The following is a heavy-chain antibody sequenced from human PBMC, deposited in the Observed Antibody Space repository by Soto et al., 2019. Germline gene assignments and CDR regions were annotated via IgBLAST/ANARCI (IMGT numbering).Heavy chain of an antibody. D-gene: IGHD2-8*01. CDR3: ARGSNEADWVTPNFDY. CDR1: GFTFSSYG. J-gene: IGHJ4*02. Sequence: GGSLRLSCAASGFTFSSYGMHWVRQAPGKGLEWVAVIWYDGSNKYYADSVKGRFTISRDNSKNTLYLQMNSLRAEDTAVYYCARGSNEADWVTPNFDYWGQGTLVTVSS. V-gene: IGHV3-33*01. CDR2: IWYDGSNK.